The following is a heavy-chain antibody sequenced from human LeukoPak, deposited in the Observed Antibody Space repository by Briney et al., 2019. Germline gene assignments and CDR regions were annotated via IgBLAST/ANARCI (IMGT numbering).Heavy chain of an antibody. D-gene: IGHD3-22*01. CDR1: GGSFSGYY. CDR3: AREYDSSGYPTVFDY. J-gene: IGHJ4*02. V-gene: IGHV4-34*01. CDR2: INHSGST. Sequence: SETLSLTCAVYGGSFSGYYWSWIRQPPGKGLEWIGEINHSGSTNYNPSLKSRVTISVDTSKNQFSLKLSSVTAADTAVYYCAREYDSSGYPTVFDYWGQGTLVTVSS.